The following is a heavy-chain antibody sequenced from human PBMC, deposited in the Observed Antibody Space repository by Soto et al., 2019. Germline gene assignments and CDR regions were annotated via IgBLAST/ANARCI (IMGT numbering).Heavy chain of an antibody. CDR2: IIPILGIA. J-gene: IGHJ6*03. D-gene: IGHD4-17*01. CDR1: GGTFSSYT. V-gene: IGHV1-69*08. CDR3: ARERATVTTYYYYMDV. Sequence: QVQLVQSGAEVKKPGSSVKVSCKASGGTFSSYTISWVRQAPGQGLEWMGRIIPILGIANYAQKFQGRVTITADKSTRTAYMELSSLRSEDTAVYYCARERATVTTYYYYMDVWGKGTTVTVSS.